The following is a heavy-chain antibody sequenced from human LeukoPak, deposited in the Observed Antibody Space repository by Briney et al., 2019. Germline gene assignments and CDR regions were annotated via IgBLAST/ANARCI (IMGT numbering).Heavy chain of an antibody. CDR2: IIPIFGTA. Sequence: SVKVSCKASGGTFSSYAISWVRQAPGQGLEWMGGIIPIFGTANYAQKFQGRVTITTDESTSTAYMELSSLRSEDTAVYYCASAGGGDFWSGYGAFDIWGQGTMVTVSS. J-gene: IGHJ3*02. CDR3: ASAGGGDFWSGYGAFDI. V-gene: IGHV1-69*05. D-gene: IGHD3-3*01. CDR1: GGTFSSYA.